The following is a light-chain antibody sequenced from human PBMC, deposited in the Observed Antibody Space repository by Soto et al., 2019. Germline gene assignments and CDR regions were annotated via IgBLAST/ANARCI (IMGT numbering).Light chain of an antibody. CDR3: AAWDDSLNGHVV. V-gene: IGLV1-44*01. CDR1: NSNIGSNT. Sequence: QSVLTQPPSASGTPGQRVTISCSGSNSNIGSNTVNWYRQLPGTAPKLLIYSNNQRPSGVPDRFSGSKSGTSASLAISGLQSEDEADDYCAAWDDSLNGHVVFGGGTQLTVL. J-gene: IGLJ7*01. CDR2: SNN.